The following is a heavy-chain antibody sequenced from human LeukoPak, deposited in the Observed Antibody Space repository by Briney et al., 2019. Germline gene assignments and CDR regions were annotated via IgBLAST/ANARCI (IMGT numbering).Heavy chain of an antibody. Sequence: ASVKVSCKASGGTFSSYAISWVRQAPGQGLEWMGGIIPIFGTANYAQKFQGRVTITADESTSTAYMELSSLRSEDTAVYYCARDGTSIAIPPDAFDIWGQGTMVTVSS. CDR2: IIPIFGTA. J-gene: IGHJ3*02. D-gene: IGHD6-6*01. V-gene: IGHV1-69*13. CDR1: GGTFSSYA. CDR3: ARDGTSIAIPPDAFDI.